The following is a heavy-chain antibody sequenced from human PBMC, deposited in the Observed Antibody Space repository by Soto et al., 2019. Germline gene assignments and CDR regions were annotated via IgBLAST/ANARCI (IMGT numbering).Heavy chain of an antibody. CDR3: ARVGGIAAGNYYYYGVDV. D-gene: IGHD6-25*01. J-gene: IGHJ6*02. V-gene: IGHV1-2*04. CDR1: GYTFTGYY. Sequence: ASVKVSCKASGYTFTGYYMHWVRQAPGQGLEWMGWINPNSGGTNYAQKFQGWVTMTRDTSISTAYMELSRLRSDDTAVYYCARVGGIAAGNYYYYGVDVWGQGTTVTVSS. CDR2: INPNSGGT.